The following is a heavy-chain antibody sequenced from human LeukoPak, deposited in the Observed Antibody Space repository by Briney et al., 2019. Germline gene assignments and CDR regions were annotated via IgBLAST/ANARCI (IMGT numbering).Heavy chain of an antibody. CDR3: ARDYQPYSSSYYFDY. CDR1: GGTFSSYA. J-gene: IGHJ4*02. D-gene: IGHD6-6*01. CDR2: IIPIFGTA. Sequence: ASVKVSCKASGGTFSSYAISWVRQAPGQGLEWMGGIIPIFGTANYAQKFQGRVTITADESTSTAYMELSSLRSEDTAVYYCARDYQPYSSSYYFDYWGQGALVTVSS. V-gene: IGHV1-69*01.